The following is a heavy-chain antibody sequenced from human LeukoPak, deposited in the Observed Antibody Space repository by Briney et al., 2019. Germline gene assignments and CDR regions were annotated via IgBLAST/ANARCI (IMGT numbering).Heavy chain of an antibody. CDR2: MSYSGNS. CDR3: ARTKDYYDSSGYYRDAFDI. CDR1: GGPITSSYHY. D-gene: IGHD3-22*01. Sequence: SETLSLTCTVSGGPITSSYHYWGWIRQPPGKGLEWIGSMSYSGNSYYNPSLKSRVTISVGTSKNQFSLKLTSVTAADTAVYYCARTKDYYDSSGYYRDAFDIWGQGTMVTVSS. V-gene: IGHV4-39*01. J-gene: IGHJ3*02.